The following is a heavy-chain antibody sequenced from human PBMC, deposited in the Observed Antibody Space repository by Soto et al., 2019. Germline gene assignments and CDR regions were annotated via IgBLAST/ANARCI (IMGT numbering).Heavy chain of an antibody. CDR3: ARDHITMVRGVIPHYYYYGMDV. J-gene: IGHJ6*02. D-gene: IGHD3-10*01. V-gene: IGHV1-69*13. CDR1: GGTFSSYA. Sequence: SVKVSCKASGGTFSSYAISWVRQAPGQGLEWMGGIIPIFGTANYAQKFQGRVTITADESTSTAYMELGSLRSEDTAVYYCARDHITMVRGVIPHYYYYGMDVWGQGTTVTVSS. CDR2: IIPIFGTA.